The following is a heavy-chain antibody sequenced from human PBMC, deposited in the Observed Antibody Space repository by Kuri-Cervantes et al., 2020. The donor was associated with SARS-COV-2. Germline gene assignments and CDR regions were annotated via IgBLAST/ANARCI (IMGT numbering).Heavy chain of an antibody. V-gene: IGHV3-7*01. CDR1: GFTFSNDW. CDR2: IKQDGSEK. D-gene: IGHD3-10*01. CDR3: ARRNYGSGSYYYYGLEV. J-gene: IGHJ6*01. Sequence: GGSLSLTCAAAGFTFSNDWMSWVRQAPGKGLEWVANIKQDGSEKHYVDSVKGRFTISRDNAKNSLYLQMNSLRDEDTAVYYCARRNYGSGSYYYYGLEVWGQGATVTVSS.